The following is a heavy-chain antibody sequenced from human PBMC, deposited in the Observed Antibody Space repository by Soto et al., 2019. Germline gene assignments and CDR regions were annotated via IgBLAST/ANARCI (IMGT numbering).Heavy chain of an antibody. CDR1: GYSISSGYY. CDR3: ARDLLAVDSTDY. Sequence: SETLSLTCAVSGYSISSGYYWGWIRQPPGKGLEWIGSIYHSGSTYYNPSLKSRVTISVDTSKNQFSLKLSSVTAADTAVYYCARDLLAVDSTDYWGQGTLVTVS. J-gene: IGHJ4*02. V-gene: IGHV4-38-2*02. D-gene: IGHD5-12*01. CDR2: IYHSGST.